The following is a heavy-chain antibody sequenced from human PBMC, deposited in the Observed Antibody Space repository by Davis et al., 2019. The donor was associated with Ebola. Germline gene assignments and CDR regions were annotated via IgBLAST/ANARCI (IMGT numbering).Heavy chain of an antibody. CDR3: ARVVLWTSCSGGSCFSDY. V-gene: IGHV1-18*01. CDR2: ISAYNGNT. D-gene: IGHD2-15*01. Sequence: AASVKVSCKASGYTFTNYGISWVRQAPGQGLEWLGWISAYNGNTNYAEKLQGRVTMTTDTSTTTAYMELRSLRSDDTALYYCARVVLWTSCSGGSCFSDYWGQGTLVTVSS. CDR1: GYTFTNYG. J-gene: IGHJ4*02.